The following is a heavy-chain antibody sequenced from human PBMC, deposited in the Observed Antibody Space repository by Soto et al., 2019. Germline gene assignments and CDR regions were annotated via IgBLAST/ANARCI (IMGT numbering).Heavy chain of an antibody. J-gene: IGHJ4*02. V-gene: IGHV4-30-4*01. D-gene: IGHD2-15*01. CDR3: ARASAYTATDFDY. CDR2: IFYSGNT. Sequence: QVQLQESGPGLVKPSQTLSLTCTVSGGSISSGDYHWCWIRQPPGKGLEWIGSIFYSGNTHYNPALRSRLTISVDTSKNQFSLKLSSVTAADTAVYYCARASAYTATDFDYWGQGTLVTVSS. CDR1: GGSISSGDYH.